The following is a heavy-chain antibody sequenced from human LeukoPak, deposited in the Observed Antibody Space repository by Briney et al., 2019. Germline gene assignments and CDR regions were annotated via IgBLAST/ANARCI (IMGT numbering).Heavy chain of an antibody. CDR1: GYRFTSYW. V-gene: IGHV5-51*01. CDR3: ARHNHPPRYCSGDSCYSRYSYYYLDV. Sequence: GESLKISCKGSGYRFTSYWIGWVRQMPGKGLEWMGIIYPGDSDTRYSPSFQGQVTISADKSITTAYLQWSSLKASDTAIYYCARHNHPPRYCSGDSCYSRYSYYYLDVWGTGTTVTVS. D-gene: IGHD2-15*01. CDR2: IYPGDSDT. J-gene: IGHJ6*03.